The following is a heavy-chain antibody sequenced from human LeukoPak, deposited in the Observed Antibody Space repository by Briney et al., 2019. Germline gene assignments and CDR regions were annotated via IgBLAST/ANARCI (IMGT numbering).Heavy chain of an antibody. Sequence: SVKVSCKASGGTFSSYAISWVRQAPGQGLEWMGGIIPIFGTANYAQKFQGRVTITADESTSTAYMELSSLRSEDTAVYYCAREDYYDSSGYYLAFDYWGQGTLVTVSS. D-gene: IGHD3-22*01. J-gene: IGHJ4*02. CDR1: GGTFSSYA. CDR3: AREDYYDSSGYYLAFDY. CDR2: IIPIFGTA. V-gene: IGHV1-69*13.